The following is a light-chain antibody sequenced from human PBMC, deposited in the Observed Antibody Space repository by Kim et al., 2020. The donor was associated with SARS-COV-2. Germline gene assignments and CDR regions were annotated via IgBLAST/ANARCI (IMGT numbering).Light chain of an antibody. J-gene: IGKJ2*01. CDR1: QSVRTS. CDR2: GAS. Sequence: EIDVTQSPVPLSVSPGERVTLSCRASQSVRTSIAWYQQKPGQGPRLLIFGASTRSTGVPDRFSGGGSGTEFTLTISRLQSEDVGIYYCQQYKNWPPAGHTFGQGTNLEI. V-gene: IGKV3-15*01. CDR3: QQYKNWPPAGHT.